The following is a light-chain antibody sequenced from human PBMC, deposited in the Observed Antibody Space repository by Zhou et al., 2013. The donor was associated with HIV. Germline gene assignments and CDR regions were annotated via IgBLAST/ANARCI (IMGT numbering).Light chain of an antibody. J-gene: IGKJ2*03. V-gene: IGKV1-13*02. CDR3: LQHNSYPYS. CDR2: DVS. CDR1: QDIGSA. Sequence: AIQLTQSPSSLSASVRGRVTITCRASQDIGSALAWYQQKPGKPPKLLIYDVSTLEDGVPSRFSGSGSETDFTLSIFSVQPEDFATYYCLQHNSYPYSFGQGTKLEIK.